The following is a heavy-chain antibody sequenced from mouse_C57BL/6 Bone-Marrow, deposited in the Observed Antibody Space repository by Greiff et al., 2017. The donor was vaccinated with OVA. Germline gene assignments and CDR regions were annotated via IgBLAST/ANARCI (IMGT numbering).Heavy chain of an antibody. CDR1: GFTFSDYG. J-gene: IGHJ2*01. V-gene: IGHV5-15*01. CDR2: ISNLAYSI. Sequence: EVKVVESGGGLVQPGGSLKLSCAASGFTFSDYGMAWVRQAPRKGPEWVAFISNLAYSIYYADTVTGRFTISRENAKNTLYLEMSSLRSEDTAMYYCARHGGRGYYFDYWGQGTTLTVSS. D-gene: IGHD1-1*02. CDR3: ARHGGRGYYFDY.